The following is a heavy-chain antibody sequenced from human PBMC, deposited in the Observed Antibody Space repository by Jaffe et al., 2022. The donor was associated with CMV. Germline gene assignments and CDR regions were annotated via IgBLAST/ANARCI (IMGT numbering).Heavy chain of an antibody. CDR2: ISYSGNTI. CDR1: GFIFSSYS. Sequence: EVQLVESGGTLVQPGGSLRLSCAASGFIFSSYSLNWVRQAPGKGLEWLSYISYSGNTIYNADSVKGRFTISRDNGKNSLFLQMHSLRDEDTAVYYCARDRGPYDSSGPNWFDLWGQGTQVTVSS. D-gene: IGHD3-22*01. V-gene: IGHV3-48*02. CDR3: ARDRGPYDSSGPNWFDL. J-gene: IGHJ5*02.